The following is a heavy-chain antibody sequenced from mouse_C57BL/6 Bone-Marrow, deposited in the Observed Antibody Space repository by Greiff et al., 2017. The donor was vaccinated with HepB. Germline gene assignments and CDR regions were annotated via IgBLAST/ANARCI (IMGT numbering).Heavy chain of an antibody. CDR1: GYTFTSSW. Sequence: QVQLQQPGAELVKPGASVKLSCKASGYTFTSSWMHWVKQRPGQGLEWIGMIHPNSGSTNYNEKFKSKATLTVDKSSSTAYMQLSSLTSEDSAVYYCARNGATVFDYWGQGTTLTVSS. J-gene: IGHJ2*01. CDR2: IHPNSGST. D-gene: IGHD1-1*01. CDR3: ARNGATVFDY. V-gene: IGHV1-64*01.